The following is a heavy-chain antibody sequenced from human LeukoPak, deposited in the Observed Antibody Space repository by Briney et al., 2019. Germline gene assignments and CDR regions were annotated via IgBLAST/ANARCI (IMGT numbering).Heavy chain of an antibody. V-gene: IGHV3-21*01. J-gene: IGHJ6*02. D-gene: IGHD6-19*01. CDR2: ISSSSSYI. Sequence: GGSLRLSCAASGFTFSSYSMNWVRQAPGKGLEWVSSISSSSSYIYYADSVKGRFTISRDNAKNSLYLQMNSLRAEDTAVYYCARDKKYSNGSGYQAPYYYYYGMDVWGQGTTVTVSS. CDR1: GFTFSSYS. CDR3: ARDKKYSNGSGYQAPYYYYYGMDV.